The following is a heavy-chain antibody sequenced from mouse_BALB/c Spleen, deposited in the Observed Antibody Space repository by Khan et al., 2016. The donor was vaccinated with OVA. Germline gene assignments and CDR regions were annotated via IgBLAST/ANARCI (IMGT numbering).Heavy chain of an antibody. CDR3: ARDSNFDY. CDR1: GFTFSRFG. J-gene: IGHJ2*01. Sequence: EVELVESGGGLVQPGGSRKLSCAASGFTFSRFGMHWVRQAPEKGLEWVAYISSGSSTIYYADTVTGRFTISRDNPKNTLFLQMTSLRSTDTAMYYCARDSNFDYWGQGTTLTVSS. V-gene: IGHV5-17*02. CDR2: ISSGSSTI.